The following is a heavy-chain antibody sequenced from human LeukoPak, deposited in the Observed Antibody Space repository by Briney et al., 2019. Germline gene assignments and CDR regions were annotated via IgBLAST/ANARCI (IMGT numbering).Heavy chain of an antibody. V-gene: IGHV3-23*01. J-gene: IGHJ4*02. Sequence: PGGSLRLFCAASGFTFSRYAMSWVRQAPGKGVEWVSAISGSGGSPYYADAVKGRFTISRDNSKNTLYLQMNSLRAEDTAVYYCAKGQWELAAGDYFDYWGQGTLVTVSS. CDR1: GFTFSRYA. CDR3: AKGQWELAAGDYFDY. D-gene: IGHD1-26*01. CDR2: ISGSGGSP.